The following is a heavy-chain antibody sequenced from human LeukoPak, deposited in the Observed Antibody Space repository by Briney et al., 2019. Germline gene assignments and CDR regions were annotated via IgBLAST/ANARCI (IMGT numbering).Heavy chain of an antibody. Sequence: GGSLRLSCAASGFTVGNSYMNWVRQAPGKGLEWVSVIYSGGSTDYADSVKGRFTISRDNSKNTLYLQMNSLRAEDTAVYYCAREPSDIALDVWGQGTTVTVSS. CDR1: GFTVGNSY. V-gene: IGHV3-53*01. CDR2: IYSGGST. J-gene: IGHJ6*02. D-gene: IGHD2-15*01. CDR3: AREPSDIALDV.